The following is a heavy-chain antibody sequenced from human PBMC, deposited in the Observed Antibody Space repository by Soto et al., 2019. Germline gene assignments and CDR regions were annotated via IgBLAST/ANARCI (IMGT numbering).Heavy chain of an antibody. CDR2: IRNKANNYAT. Sequence: GGSLRLSCAASGFTFSDSAMHWVRQASGKGLEWVGRIRNKANNYATAYGGSVKGRFIISRDESKNTAYLQMNSLKTEDTAVYYCIASVYGTFLDHWAQGSLVTVSS. V-gene: IGHV3-73*01. CDR1: GFTFSDSA. J-gene: IGHJ4*02. D-gene: IGHD3-3*02. CDR3: IASVYGTFLDH.